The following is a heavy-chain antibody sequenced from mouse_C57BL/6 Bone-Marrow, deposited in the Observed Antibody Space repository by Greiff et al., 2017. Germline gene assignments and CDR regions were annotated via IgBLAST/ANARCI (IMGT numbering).Heavy chain of an antibody. CDR3: ARYYYSNHYWYFDV. Sequence: EVKLQESGPVLVKPGASVKMSCKASGYTFTDYYMNWVKQSHGKSLEWIGVINPYNGGTSYNQKFKGKATLTVDQSSSTAYMELNSLTSEDSAVYYCARYYYSNHYWYFDVWGTGTTVTVSS. J-gene: IGHJ1*03. V-gene: IGHV1-19*01. CDR2: INPYNGGT. CDR1: GYTFTDYY. D-gene: IGHD2-5*01.